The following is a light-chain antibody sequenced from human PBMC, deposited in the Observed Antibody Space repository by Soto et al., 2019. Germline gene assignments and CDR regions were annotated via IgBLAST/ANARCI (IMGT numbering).Light chain of an antibody. J-gene: IGKJ1*01. CDR2: KAS. CDR1: QTISSW. CDR3: QQYNTYPWT. Sequence: DSQMTQSPSTQSGSVGDRVTITCRASQTISSWLAWYQQKPGKAPKLLIYKASTLKSGVPSRFSGSGSGTGFTLTISSLQAADFATYYCQQYNTYPWTFGQGTKVDIK. V-gene: IGKV1-5*03.